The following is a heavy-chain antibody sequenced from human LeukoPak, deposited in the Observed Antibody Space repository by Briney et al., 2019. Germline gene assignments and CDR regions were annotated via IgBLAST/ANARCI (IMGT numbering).Heavy chain of an antibody. V-gene: IGHV4-34*01. CDR2: INHSGST. D-gene: IGHD3-3*01. Sequence: SETLSLTCAVYGGSFSGYYWSWIRQPPGKGLEWIGAINHSGSTNYTPSLKSRVTISVDTSKNQFSLRLSSVTAADTAVYYCARIDYDFWSGYYRGGWFDPWGQGTLVTVSS. J-gene: IGHJ5*02. CDR1: GGSFSGYY. CDR3: ARIDYDFWSGYYRGGWFDP.